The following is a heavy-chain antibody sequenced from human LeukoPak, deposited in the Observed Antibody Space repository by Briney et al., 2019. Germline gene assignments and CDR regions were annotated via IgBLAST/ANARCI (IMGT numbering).Heavy chain of an antibody. D-gene: IGHD6-25*01. V-gene: IGHV3-66*01. CDR3: ARERDLGILAAGY. J-gene: IGHJ4*02. Sequence: PGGSLRLSCAASGFTVSSNYMSWVRQAPGKGLEWVSVIYSGGSTYYADSVEGRFTISRDNSKNTLYLQMNSLRAEDTAVYYCARERDLGILAAGYWGQGTLVTVSS. CDR1: GFTVSSNY. CDR2: IYSGGST.